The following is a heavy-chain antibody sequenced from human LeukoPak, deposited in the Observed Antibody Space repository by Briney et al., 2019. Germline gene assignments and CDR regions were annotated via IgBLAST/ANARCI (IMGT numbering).Heavy chain of an antibody. V-gene: IGHV3-48*01. CDR2: ISSSSSTI. Sequence: PGRSLRLSCAASGFTFDDYAMHWVRQAPGKGLEWVSYISSSSSTIYYADSVKGRFTISRDNAKNSLYLQMNSLRAEDTAVYYCASTPFGELTNFDYWGQGTLVTVSS. D-gene: IGHD3-10*01. CDR1: GFTFDDYA. J-gene: IGHJ4*02. CDR3: ASTPFGELTNFDY.